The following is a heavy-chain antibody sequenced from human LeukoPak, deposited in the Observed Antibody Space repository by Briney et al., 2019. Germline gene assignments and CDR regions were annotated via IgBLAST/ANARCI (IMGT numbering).Heavy chain of an antibody. Sequence: PSETLSLTCTVSGGSISSYYWSWIRQPPGKGLEWIGYIYYSGSTNYNPSLKSRVTISVDTSKNQFSLKLSSVTAADTAVYYCARGDIVVVPAAMRQNAFDIWGQGTMVTVSS. D-gene: IGHD2-2*01. CDR3: ARGDIVVVPAAMRQNAFDI. CDR1: GGSISSYY. J-gene: IGHJ3*02. CDR2: IYYSGST. V-gene: IGHV4-59*01.